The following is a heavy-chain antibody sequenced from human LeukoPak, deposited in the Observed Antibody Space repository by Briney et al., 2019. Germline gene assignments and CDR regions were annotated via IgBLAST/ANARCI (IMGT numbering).Heavy chain of an antibody. CDR1: GFTFSSYA. D-gene: IGHD1-26*01. CDR3: AKDRYSGSYSISWFDP. V-gene: IGHV3-23*01. J-gene: IGHJ5*02. CDR2: ISGSGGST. Sequence: PGGSLRLSCAASGFTFSSYAMNWVRQAPGKGLEWVSAISGSGGSTYYADSVKGRFTISRDNSKNTLYLQMNSLRAEDTAVYYCAKDRYSGSYSISWFDPWGQGTLVTVSS.